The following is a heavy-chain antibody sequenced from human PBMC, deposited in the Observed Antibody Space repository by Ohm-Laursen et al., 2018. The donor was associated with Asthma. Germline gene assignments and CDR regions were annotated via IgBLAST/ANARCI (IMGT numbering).Heavy chain of an antibody. CDR3: ARGVDGSGSYYRKRRNWFDP. CDR1: GAAINRSDW. Sequence: SDTLSLTCDVSGAAINRSDWWSWVRQPLGKGLQWIGEIFHSGSTNYNPSLMGRLTISVDKSKNHFSLRLTSVTAADTAIYYCARGVDGSGSYYRKRRNWFDPWGQGTLVTVSS. CDR2: IFHSGST. V-gene: IGHV4-4*02. J-gene: IGHJ5*02. D-gene: IGHD3-10*01.